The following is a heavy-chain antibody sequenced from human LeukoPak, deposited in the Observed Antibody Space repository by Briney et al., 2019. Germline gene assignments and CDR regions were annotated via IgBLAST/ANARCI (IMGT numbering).Heavy chain of an antibody. CDR2: ISGSGGST. D-gene: IGHD3-22*01. CDR3: AKGTMIVVVYYFHY. CDR1: GFTFRSYA. V-gene: IGHV3-23*01. J-gene: IGHJ4*02. Sequence: GGSLRLSSAASGFTFRSYAMSWVRQAPGKGLEWVLAISGSGGSTYYADSVKGRFTISRDNSKNTLYLQMNSLRAEDTAVYYCAKGTMIVVVYYFHYWGQGTLVTVSS.